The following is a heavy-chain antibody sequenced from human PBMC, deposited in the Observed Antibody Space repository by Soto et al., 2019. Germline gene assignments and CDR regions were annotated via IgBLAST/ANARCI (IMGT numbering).Heavy chain of an antibody. V-gene: IGHV3-11*01. J-gene: IGHJ5*02. Sequence: GGSLRLSCAASGFTFSDYYMSWIRQAPGKGLEWVSYISSSGSTIYYADSVKGRFTISRDNAKNSLYLQMNSLRAEDTAVYYCARDAILKHYDFWSGCYTSGNWFDPWGQGTLVTVSS. D-gene: IGHD3-3*01. CDR3: ARDAILKHYDFWSGCYTSGNWFDP. CDR1: GFTFSDYY. CDR2: ISSSGSTI.